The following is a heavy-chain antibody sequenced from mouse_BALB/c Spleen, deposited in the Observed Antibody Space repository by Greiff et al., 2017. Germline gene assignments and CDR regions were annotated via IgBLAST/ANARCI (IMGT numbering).Heavy chain of an antibody. V-gene: IGHV2-2*02. CDR3: ARGGYGYDVDYYAMDY. CDR1: GFSLTSYG. Sequence: VQLVESGPGLVRPSQSLSITCTVSGFSLTSYGVHWVRQSPGKGLEWLGVIWSGGSTDYNAAFISRLSISKDNSKSQVFFKMNSLQANDTAIYYCARGGYGYDVDYYAMDYWGQGTSVTVSS. CDR2: IWSGGST. D-gene: IGHD2-2*01. J-gene: IGHJ4*01.